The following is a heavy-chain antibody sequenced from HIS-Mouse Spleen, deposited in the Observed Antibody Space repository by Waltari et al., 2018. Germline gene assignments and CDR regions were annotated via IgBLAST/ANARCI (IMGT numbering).Heavy chain of an antibody. CDR2: INPNSGGT. V-gene: IGHV1-2*02. Sequence: QVQLVQSGAEVKKPGASVKVSCKASGYTFTGYYMHWVRQAPGQGLEWMGWINPNSGGTNDAQKFQGRVTMTRDTSISTAYMELSRLRSDDTAVYYCARTVSRRLWFDPWGQGTLVTVSS. J-gene: IGHJ5*02. CDR1: GYTFTGYY. D-gene: IGHD4-17*01. CDR3: ARTVSRRLWFDP.